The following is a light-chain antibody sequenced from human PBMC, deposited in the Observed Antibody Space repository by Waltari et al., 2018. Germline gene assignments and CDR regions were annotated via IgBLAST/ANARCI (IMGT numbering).Light chain of an antibody. CDR1: GSNIGAGYD. CDR3: QSYDTTLSVV. J-gene: IGLJ3*02. CDR2: GRI. Sequence: QSVLTQPPSVSGAPGQRVTISCTGSGSNIGAGYDVHWYQQVPRAAPKLLMYGRISRPLGVPDRFFGSTAGTSASLAITGLQAGDEAVYYCQSYDTTLSVVFGGGTKLTVL. V-gene: IGLV1-40*01.